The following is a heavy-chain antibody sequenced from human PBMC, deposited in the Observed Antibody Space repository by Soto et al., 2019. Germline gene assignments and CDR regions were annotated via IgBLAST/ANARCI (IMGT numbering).Heavy chain of an antibody. J-gene: IGHJ3*02. Sequence: QVQLQESGPGLVKPSETLSLTCTVSGGSIRSYYWSWIRQPPGKGLQGIGYIYYSARTNYNPSLKSRVTISVHTSKHQVSLKLSSVTDADTAVYYCVRDKPLRYFDCPDSCDSWGQGTMVTVSA. V-gene: IGHV4-59*01. CDR1: GGSIRSYY. D-gene: IGHD3-9*01. CDR2: IYYSART. CDR3: VRDKPLRYFDCPDSCDS.